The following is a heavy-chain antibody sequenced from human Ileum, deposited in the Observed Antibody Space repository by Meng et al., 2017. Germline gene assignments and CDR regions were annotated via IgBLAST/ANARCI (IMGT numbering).Heavy chain of an antibody. J-gene: IGHJ4*02. CDR3: AGKDWGEGLDF. V-gene: IGHV6-1*01. CDR1: GDSVSSDTGA. Sequence: VQLQQSGPGLVKPSQTLSLTCAISGDSVSSDTGAWNWIRQSPSRGLEWLGRTYYRSRWYNNYAVSVKSRIIINPDTSKNQFSLQLNSVTPDDTAVYYCAGKDWGEGLDFWDQGTLVTVSS. D-gene: IGHD7-27*01. CDR2: TYYRSRWYN.